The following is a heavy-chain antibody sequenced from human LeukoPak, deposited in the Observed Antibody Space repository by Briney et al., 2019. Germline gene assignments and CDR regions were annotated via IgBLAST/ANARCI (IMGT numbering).Heavy chain of an antibody. CDR3: ARGGGYSYGSSFYYYYYYMDV. Sequence: SETLSLTCNVSGGSISSYYWSWIRQPPGRGLEGIGYIYYRGSTNYNPSLKSRVTISVDTSNNQFSLKLSSVTAADTAVYYCARGGGYSYGSSFYYYYYYMDVWGKGTTVTISS. CDR2: IYYRGST. D-gene: IGHD5-18*01. CDR1: GGSISSYY. V-gene: IGHV4-59*01. J-gene: IGHJ6*03.